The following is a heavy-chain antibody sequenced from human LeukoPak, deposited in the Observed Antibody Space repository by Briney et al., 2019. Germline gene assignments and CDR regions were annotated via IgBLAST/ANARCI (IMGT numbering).Heavy chain of an antibody. D-gene: IGHD6-6*01. CDR3: AREYSSSSGRTFDY. CDR1: GGSTSSYY. J-gene: IGHJ4*02. CDR2: ISTTGST. V-gene: IGHV4-4*07. Sequence: SETLSLTCTVSGGSTSSYYWNWIRQPAGKGLEWIGRISTTGSTNYNPSLKSRLTMSVDTSKKQFSLRLSSVSAADTAVYYCAREYSSSSGRTFDYWGQGSLVTVSS.